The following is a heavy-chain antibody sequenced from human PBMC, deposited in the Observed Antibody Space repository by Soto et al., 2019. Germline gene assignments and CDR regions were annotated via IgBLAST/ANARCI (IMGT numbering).Heavy chain of an antibody. Sequence: QLQLQESGPGLVKPSETLSLTCTVSGGSISSSSYYWGWIRQPPGKGLEWIGSIYYSGSTYYNPSLKSRAPISVDTCKTQFSLTLSSVTAADTAVYYCAPLIAAAGNYWGQGTLVTVSS. CDR2: IYYSGST. V-gene: IGHV4-39*01. J-gene: IGHJ4*02. CDR3: APLIAAAGNY. CDR1: GGSISSSSYY. D-gene: IGHD6-13*01.